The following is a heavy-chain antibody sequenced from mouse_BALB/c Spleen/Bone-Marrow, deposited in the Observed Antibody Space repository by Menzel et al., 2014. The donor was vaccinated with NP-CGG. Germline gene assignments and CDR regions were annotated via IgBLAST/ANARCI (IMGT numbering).Heavy chain of an antibody. Sequence: DVKLVESGGGLVQPGGSLKLSCAASGFDFSRYWMSWVRQAPGKGLEWIGGINPDSSTINYTPSLKDKFIISRDNAKNTRYLQMSKVRSEDTALYYCALLGYNGYFYVWGAGTTVTVSS. CDR1: GFDFSRYW. CDR2: INPDSSTI. V-gene: IGHV4-1*02. CDR3: ALLGYNGYFYV. J-gene: IGHJ1*01. D-gene: IGHD2-2*01.